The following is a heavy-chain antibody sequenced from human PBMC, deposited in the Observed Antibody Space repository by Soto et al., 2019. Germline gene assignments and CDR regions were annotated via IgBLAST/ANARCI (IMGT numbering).Heavy chain of an antibody. CDR1: GGSFSGYY. D-gene: IGHD6-6*01. V-gene: IGHV4-34*01. CDR2: INHTGST. Sequence: SETLSLTCAVYGGSFSGYYWSWIRQSPGKGLEWIGEINHTGSTNYNPSLKSRATISVDTPKNQFSLKLNSVTAADTAVYYCATQAPYSSSPYYYYYLDVWGKGTTVTVS. J-gene: IGHJ6*03. CDR3: ATQAPYSSSPYYYYYLDV.